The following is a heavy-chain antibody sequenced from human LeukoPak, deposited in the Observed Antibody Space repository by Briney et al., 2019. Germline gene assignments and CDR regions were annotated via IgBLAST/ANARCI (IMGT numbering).Heavy chain of an antibody. J-gene: IGHJ4*02. V-gene: IGHV4-38-2*02. D-gene: IGHD3-10*01. Sequence: SETLSLTCTVSGYFISTSYYWDWIRQPPGKGLEWIGSIYYSGSTYYNPSLKSRVTISVDTSKNQFSLKLSSVTAADTAVYYCARDRIYGSGSYPDYWGQGTLVTVSS. CDR2: IYYSGST. CDR3: ARDRIYGSGSYPDY. CDR1: GYFISTSYY.